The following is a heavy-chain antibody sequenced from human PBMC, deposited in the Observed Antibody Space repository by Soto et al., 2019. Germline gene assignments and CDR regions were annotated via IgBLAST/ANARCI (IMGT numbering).Heavy chain of an antibody. J-gene: IGHJ3*01. V-gene: IGHV1-46*03. CDR2: INPSRGGT. D-gene: IGHD6-13*01. CDR1: ADTFTSYY. Sequence: ASVKVSCKASADTFTSYYVHWVRQAPGQGPEWMGMINPSRGGTDYAQKFQGRVTMTRDTSTTTVYMELSSLRSEDTALYYCTRSIITTAGTDAFDLWGQGTLVTVSS. CDR3: TRSIITTAGTDAFDL.